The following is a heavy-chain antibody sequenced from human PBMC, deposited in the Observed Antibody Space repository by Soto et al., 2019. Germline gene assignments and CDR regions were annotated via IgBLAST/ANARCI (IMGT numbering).Heavy chain of an antibody. CDR3: ASSPRGYCSSTSCRELGNYYGMDV. D-gene: IGHD2-2*01. V-gene: IGHV5-10-1*01. Sequence: GESLKISCKGSGYSFTRYWISWVRQMPGKGLEWMGRIDPSDSYTNYSPSFQGHVTISADKSISTAYLQWSSLKASDTAMYYCASSPRGYCSSTSCRELGNYYGMDVWGQGTTVTV. CDR2: IDPSDSYT. CDR1: GYSFTRYW. J-gene: IGHJ6*02.